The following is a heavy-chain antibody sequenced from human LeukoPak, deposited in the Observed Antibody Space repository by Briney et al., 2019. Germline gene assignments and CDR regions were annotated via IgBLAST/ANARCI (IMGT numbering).Heavy chain of an antibody. Sequence: GGSLRLSCAASGFSVSTKYMNWVRQAPGKGLEWVSILYSGSDTYYANSVKGRFTISRDSSKNILFLQMNDLRAEDTAVYYCARVGDHFHWYLDLWGRGTLLTVSS. CDR2: LYSGSDT. CDR1: GFSVSTKY. D-gene: IGHD3-10*01. J-gene: IGHJ2*01. V-gene: IGHV3-53*01. CDR3: ARVGDHFHWYLDL.